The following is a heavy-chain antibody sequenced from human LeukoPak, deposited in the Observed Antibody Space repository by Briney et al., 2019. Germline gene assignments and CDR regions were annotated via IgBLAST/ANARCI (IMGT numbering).Heavy chain of an antibody. D-gene: IGHD3-3*01. CDR3: AAGLDRDFGVVDP. Sequence: SVKVSCKASGFTFTSSAVQWVRQARGQRLEWIGWIVVGSGNTNYAQKFQERVTITRDMSTSTAYMELSGLRSEDTAVYYCAAGLDRDFGVVDPWGQGTLVTVSS. V-gene: IGHV1-58*01. J-gene: IGHJ5*02. CDR1: GFTFTSSA. CDR2: IVVGSGNT.